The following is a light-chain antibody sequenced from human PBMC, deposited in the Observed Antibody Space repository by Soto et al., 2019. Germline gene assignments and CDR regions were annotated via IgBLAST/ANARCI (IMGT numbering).Light chain of an antibody. CDR1: SSNIGSNT. CDR3: AAWDDSLNEV. V-gene: IGLV1-44*01. J-gene: IGLJ2*01. CDR2: SNN. Sequence: QAVVTQPPSASGTPGQRVTISCSGSSSNIGSNTVNWYQQLPGTAPKLLIYSNNRRPSGVPDRFSGSKSGTSAFLAISGLQSEDEADYYCAAWDDSLNEVFGGGTQLTVL.